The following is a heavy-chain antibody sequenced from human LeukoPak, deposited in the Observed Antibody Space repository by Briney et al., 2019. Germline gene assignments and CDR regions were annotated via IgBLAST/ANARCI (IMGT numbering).Heavy chain of an antibody. J-gene: IGHJ4*02. V-gene: IGHV4-39*01. CDR2: INHSGST. Sequence: SETLSLTCTVSGGSISSSSYYWSWICQPPGKGLEWIGEINHSGSTNYNPSLKSRVTISVDTSKNQFSLKLSSVTAADTAVYYCARRTYYGSGRSVDYWGQGTLVTVSS. CDR3: ARRTYYGSGRSVDY. CDR1: GGSISSSSYY. D-gene: IGHD3-10*01.